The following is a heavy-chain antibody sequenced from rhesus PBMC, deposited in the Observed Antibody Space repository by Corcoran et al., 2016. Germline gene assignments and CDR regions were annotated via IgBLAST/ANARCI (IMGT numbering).Heavy chain of an antibody. J-gene: IGHJ5-1*01. Sequence: EVQLVATGGGLVQPGGSLRLSCAASGFPFSRYAMHWLPQAPGKGLEWSSAINSGGGRTNYADAVKGRFTISRDNSKNTVSLQMNSLRAEDTAVYYGAKGIAAAGEEDVWGRESWSPSPQ. D-gene: IGHD6-25*01. V-gene: IGHV3-103*01. CDR3: AKGIAAAGEEDV. CDR1: GFPFSRYA. CDR2: INSGGGRT.